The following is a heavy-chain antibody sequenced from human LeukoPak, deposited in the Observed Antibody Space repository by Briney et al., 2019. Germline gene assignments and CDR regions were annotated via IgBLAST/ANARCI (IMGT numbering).Heavy chain of an antibody. Sequence: PSETLSLTCTVSGGSISSYYWSWIRQPAGKGLEWIGRIYTSGSTNYNPSLKSRVTMSVDTSKNQFSLKLSSVTAADTAVYYCARDEYSSSPGYYYYYMDVWGKGTTVTVSS. D-gene: IGHD6-6*01. V-gene: IGHV4-4*07. CDR1: GGSISSYY. J-gene: IGHJ6*03. CDR2: IYTSGST. CDR3: ARDEYSSSPGYYYYYMDV.